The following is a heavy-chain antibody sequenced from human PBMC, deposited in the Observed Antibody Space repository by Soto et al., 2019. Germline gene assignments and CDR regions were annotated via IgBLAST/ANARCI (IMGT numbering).Heavy chain of an antibody. CDR1: GFTFSSYA. CDR3: AKSRITMVRGPNLFDP. D-gene: IGHD3-10*01. V-gene: IGHV3-23*01. CDR2: ISGSGGST. J-gene: IGHJ5*01. Sequence: GGSLRLSCAASGFTFSSYAMSWVRQAPGKGLEWVSAISGSGGSTYYADSVKGRFTISRDNSKNTLYLQMNSLRAEDTAVYYCAKSRITMVRGPNLFDPWGQGTMVTVSS.